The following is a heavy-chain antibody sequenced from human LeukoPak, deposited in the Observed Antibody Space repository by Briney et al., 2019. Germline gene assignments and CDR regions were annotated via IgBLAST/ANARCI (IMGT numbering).Heavy chain of an antibody. V-gene: IGHV3-30-3*01. D-gene: IGHD4-17*01. CDR1: GFTFSRFV. J-gene: IGHJ3*02. Sequence: QPGGSLRLSCAASGFTFSRFVIHWVRQAPGKALEWVAVISYDGSNKYYADSVKGRFTISRDNSKNTLYLQMNSLRPEDTAVYYCARDYGDYGGTFDIWGRGTMVTVSS. CDR2: ISYDGSNK. CDR3: ARDYGDYGGTFDI.